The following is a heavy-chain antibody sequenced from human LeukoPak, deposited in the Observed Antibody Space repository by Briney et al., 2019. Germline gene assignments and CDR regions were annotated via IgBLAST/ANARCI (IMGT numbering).Heavy chain of an antibody. V-gene: IGHV4-59*08. Sequence: PSETLSLTCTVSGGSISGYYWSWIRQPPGKGLEWIGYIYYSGSTNYNPSLKSRVTISADTSKNQFSLKMNSVTAADTAVYYCARLASSGWSHCDYWGQGTLVTVSS. CDR3: ARLASSGWSHCDY. CDR1: GGSISGYY. D-gene: IGHD6-19*01. J-gene: IGHJ4*02. CDR2: IYYSGST.